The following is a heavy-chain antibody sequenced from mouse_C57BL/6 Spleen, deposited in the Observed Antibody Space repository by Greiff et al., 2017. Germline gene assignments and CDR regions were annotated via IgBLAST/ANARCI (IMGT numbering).Heavy chain of an antibody. V-gene: IGHV5-16*01. CDR3: AREYYGSTFDY. CDR2: INYDGSST. J-gene: IGHJ2*01. D-gene: IGHD1-1*01. CDR1: GFTFSDYY. Sequence: EVHLVESEGGLVQPGSSMKLSCTASGFTFSDYYMAWVRQVPEKGLEWVANINYDGSSTYYLDSLKSRFIISRDNAKNILYLQMSSLKSEDTATYYCAREYYGSTFDYWGQGTTLTVSS.